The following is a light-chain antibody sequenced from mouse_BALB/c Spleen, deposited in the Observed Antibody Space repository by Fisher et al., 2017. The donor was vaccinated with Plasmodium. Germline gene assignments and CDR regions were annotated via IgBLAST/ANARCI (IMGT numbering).Light chain of an antibody. CDR3: QQSNSWPLT. Sequence: QTPVTLSVTPGDSVSLSCRASQSISSNLHWYQQKSHESPRLLINYTSQSISGIPSRFSGSGSGTDFTLSINSVETEDFGMYFCQQSNSWPLTFGAGTKLELK. CDR2: YTS. CDR1: QSISSN. J-gene: IGKJ5*01. V-gene: IGKV5-43*01.